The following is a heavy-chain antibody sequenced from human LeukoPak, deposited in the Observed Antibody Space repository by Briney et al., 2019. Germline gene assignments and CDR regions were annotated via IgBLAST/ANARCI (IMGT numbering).Heavy chain of an antibody. CDR3: ARDYYDFWSGSFQH. J-gene: IGHJ1*01. D-gene: IGHD3-3*01. Sequence: PGGSLRLSCAASGFTVSSNYMSWVRQAPGKGLEWVSVIYSGGSTYYAGSVRGRFTISRDNYKNTLYLQMNSLRAEDTAVYYCARDYYDFWSGSFQHWGQGTLVTVSS. V-gene: IGHV3-66*01. CDR1: GFTVSSNY. CDR2: IYSGGST.